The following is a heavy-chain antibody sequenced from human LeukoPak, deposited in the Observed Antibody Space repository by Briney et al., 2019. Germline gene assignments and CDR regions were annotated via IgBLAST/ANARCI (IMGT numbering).Heavy chain of an antibody. CDR2: ISYDGSNK. V-gene: IGHV3-30*18. CDR1: GFTFSSYG. CDR3: AKGGSYYVLDY. J-gene: IGHJ4*02. Sequence: PGGSLRLSCAASGFTFSSYGMHWVRQAPGKGLEWVAVISYDGSNKYYADSVKGRFTISRDNSKNTLYLQMNSLRAEDTAVYYCAKGGSYYVLDYWGQGTLVTVSS. D-gene: IGHD1-26*01.